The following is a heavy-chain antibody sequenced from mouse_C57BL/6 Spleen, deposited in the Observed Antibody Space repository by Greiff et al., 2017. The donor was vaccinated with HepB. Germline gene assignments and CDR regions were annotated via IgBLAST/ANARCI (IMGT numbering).Heavy chain of an antibody. CDR2: IDPSDSET. CDR1: GYTFTSYW. D-gene: IGHD2-4*01. J-gene: IGHJ4*01. Sequence: VQLQQSGAELVRPGSSVKLSCKASGYTFTSYWMHWVKQRPIQGLEWIGNIDPSDSETHYNQKFKDKATLTVDKSSSTAYMQLSSLTSEDSAVYYCARVDDYDGAMDYWGQGTSVTVSS. V-gene: IGHV1-52*01. CDR3: ARVDDYDGAMDY.